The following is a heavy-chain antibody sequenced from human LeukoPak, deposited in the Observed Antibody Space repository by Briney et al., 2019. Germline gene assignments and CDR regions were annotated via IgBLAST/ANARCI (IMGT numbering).Heavy chain of an antibody. D-gene: IGHD4-17*01. J-gene: IGHJ3*02. CDR1: GFTFSSYG. V-gene: IGHV3-30*02. CDR3: AKDTTTVTGHAFDI. Sequence: GGSLRLSCAASGFTFSSYGMHWVRQAPGKGLEWVSFIRYDGSNKYYADSVKGRFTISRDNSKNTLYLQMNRLRAEDTAVHYCAKDTTTVTGHAFDIWGQGTMVTVSS. CDR2: IRYDGSNK.